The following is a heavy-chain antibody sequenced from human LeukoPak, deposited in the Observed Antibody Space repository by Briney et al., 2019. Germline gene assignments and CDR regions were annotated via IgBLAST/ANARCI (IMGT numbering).Heavy chain of an antibody. J-gene: IGHJ5*02. D-gene: IGHD1-26*01. Sequence: SVKVSCKTSGGTFTSYAITWVRQAPGQGLEWMGKIIPISGTTNHAQKFQGRVTFTADESTSTAYMELSSLRSEDTALYYCARKLRLGGNWFDPWGQGTLVTVSS. V-gene: IGHV1-69*15. CDR1: GGTFTSYA. CDR2: IIPISGTT. CDR3: ARKLRLGGNWFDP.